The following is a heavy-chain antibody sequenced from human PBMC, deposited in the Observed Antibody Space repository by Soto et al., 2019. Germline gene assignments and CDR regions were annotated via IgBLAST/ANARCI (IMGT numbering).Heavy chain of an antibody. CDR1: GLGGDK. CDR2: TLTTGVT. J-gene: IGHJ4*02. D-gene: IGHD3-10*01. Sequence: EVQLVESGGGLIQPGESLTVSCAASGLGGDKLSWVRQAPGKGLEWVALTLTTGVTMYADSVKGRFTVSRDTSKTTQYLHMNSLRVEDTAVYYCAIDRVGDGAYDLDYWGQGTLVTVSS. CDR3: AIDRVGDGAYDLDY. V-gene: IGHV3-53*01.